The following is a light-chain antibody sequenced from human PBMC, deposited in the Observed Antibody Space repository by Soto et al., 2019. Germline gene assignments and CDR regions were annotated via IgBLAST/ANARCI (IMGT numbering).Light chain of an antibody. CDR3: QQYESYWT. J-gene: IGKJ1*01. V-gene: IGKV1-5*01. CDR1: QSISSW. CDR2: DVS. Sequence: STLSASIGDRVTITCRASQSISSWLAWYQQKPGQAPRLLIYDVSSLQSGVPSRFSGSGSATEFTLTISSLQPDDFATYYCQQYESYWTFGQGTKVDIK.